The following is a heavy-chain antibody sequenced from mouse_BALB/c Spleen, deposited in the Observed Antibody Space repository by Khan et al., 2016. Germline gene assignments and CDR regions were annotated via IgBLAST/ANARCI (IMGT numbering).Heavy chain of an antibody. V-gene: IGHV1S56*01. D-gene: IGHD2-3*01. J-gene: IGHJ3*01. CDR2: NCLGDGYT. CDR3: ERVYDGDYAWFAD. Sequence: VQLQESGPELVKPGASVKMSCKASGYTFTSYYIHWVKQRPGQGLEWIGGNCLGDGYTNYNEKFKGKTTMTADKSSTTAYMLLSSLTSEDSASYFCERVYDGDYAWFADWGEGTLVTVSS. CDR1: GYTFTSYY.